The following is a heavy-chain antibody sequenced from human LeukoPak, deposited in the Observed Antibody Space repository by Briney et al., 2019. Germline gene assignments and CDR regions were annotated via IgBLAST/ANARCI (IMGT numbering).Heavy chain of an antibody. CDR1: GFTFSSYW. CDR2: IKQDGSEK. Sequence: PGGTLRLSCAASGFTFSSYWMSWVRQAPGKGLEWVANIKQDGSEKYYVDSVKGRFTISRDNAKNSLYLQMNSLGAEDTAVYYCARAGGVAALKYWGQGTLVTVSS. CDR3: ARAGGVAALKY. J-gene: IGHJ4*02. D-gene: IGHD2-15*01. V-gene: IGHV3-7*04.